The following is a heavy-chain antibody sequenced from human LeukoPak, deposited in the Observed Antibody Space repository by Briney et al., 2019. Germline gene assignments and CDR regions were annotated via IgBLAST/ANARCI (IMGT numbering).Heavy chain of an antibody. CDR3: ARHKGIAVSVTRGFDY. Sequence: PSGTLSLTCAVSGGSISSSNWWSWVRQPPGKGLEWIGEIYHSGSTNYNPSLKSRVTISIDKSKNQFSLKLSSVTAADTAVYYCARHKGIAVSVTRGFDYWGQGTLVTVSS. D-gene: IGHD6-19*01. V-gene: IGHV4-4*02. CDR2: IYHSGST. CDR1: GGSISSSNW. J-gene: IGHJ4*02.